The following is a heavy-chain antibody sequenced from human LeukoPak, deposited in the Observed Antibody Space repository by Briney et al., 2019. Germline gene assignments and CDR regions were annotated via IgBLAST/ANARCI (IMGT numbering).Heavy chain of an antibody. Sequence: KGLEWIGYIYYSGSTNYNPSLKSRVTISVDTSKNQFSLKLSSVTAADTAVYYCARGVNWFDPWGQGTLVTVSS. V-gene: IGHV4-59*01. CDR3: ARGVNWFDP. J-gene: IGHJ5*02. CDR2: IYYSGST.